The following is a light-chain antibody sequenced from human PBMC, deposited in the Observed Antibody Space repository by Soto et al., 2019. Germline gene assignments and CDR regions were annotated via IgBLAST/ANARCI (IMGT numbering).Light chain of an antibody. CDR1: NIGSKG. J-gene: IGLJ3*02. CDR3: QVWDSKGV. V-gene: IGLV3-21*04. Sequence: SYELTQPPSVSVAPGKTARITCGGNNIGSKGVHWYQQKPGQAPVLVIYFDRERPSGIPERFTGSTSGNTATLTISRVEAGDEADYYCQVWDSKGVFGGGTQLTVL. CDR2: FDR.